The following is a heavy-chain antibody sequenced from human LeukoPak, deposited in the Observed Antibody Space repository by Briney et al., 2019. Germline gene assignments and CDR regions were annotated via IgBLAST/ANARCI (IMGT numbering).Heavy chain of an antibody. J-gene: IGHJ3*02. V-gene: IGHV1-69*05. Sequence: VASVKASCKASGGTFSSYAISWVRQAPGQGLEWMGGIIPIFGTANYAQKFQGRVTITTDESTSTAYMELSSLRSEDTAVYYCASYYCSSTSCSRPDAFDIWGQGTMVTVSS. CDR2: IIPIFGTA. D-gene: IGHD2-2*01. CDR3: ASYYCSSTSCSRPDAFDI. CDR1: GGTFSSYA.